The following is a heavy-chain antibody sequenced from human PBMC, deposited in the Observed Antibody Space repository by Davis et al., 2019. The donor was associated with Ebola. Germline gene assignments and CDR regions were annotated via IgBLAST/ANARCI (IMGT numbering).Heavy chain of an antibody. V-gene: IGHV1-69*13. J-gene: IGHJ6*04. CDR2: IIPIFGTA. CDR3: ARGRTLSRYDSSGYYYYYGMDV. Sequence: AASVKVSCKASGYTFTSYGISWVRQAPGQGLEWMGGIIPIFGTANYAQKFQGRVTITADESTSTAYMELSSLRSEDTAVYYCARGRTLSRYDSSGYYYYYGMDVWGKGTTVTVSS. D-gene: IGHD3-22*01. CDR1: GYTFTSYG.